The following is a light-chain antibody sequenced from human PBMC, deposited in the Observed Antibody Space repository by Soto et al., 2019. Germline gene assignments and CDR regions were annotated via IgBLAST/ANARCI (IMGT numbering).Light chain of an antibody. V-gene: IGLV2-23*01. J-gene: IGLJ3*02. CDR1: SSDVGSYNL. CDR2: EGS. Sequence: QSALTQPASVSGSPGQSITISCTGTSSDVGSYNLGSWYQQQPGKAPKLMIYEGSKRPSGVSNRFSGFKSGNTASLTISGLQAEDEADYYCCSYAGSSTWVFGGGTPLTVL. CDR3: CSYAGSSTWV.